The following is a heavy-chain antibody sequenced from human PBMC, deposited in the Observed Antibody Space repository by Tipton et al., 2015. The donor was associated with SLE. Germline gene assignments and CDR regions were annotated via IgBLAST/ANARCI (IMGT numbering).Heavy chain of an antibody. D-gene: IGHD6-6*01. CDR3: TIEYSSSDAFDF. Sequence: SLRLSCAASGFTFSSYWMHWVRQVPGKGLVWVSRINSDGSSTSHADSVKGRLTISRDNAKNTLYLQMNSLRAEDTALYYCTIEYSSSDAFDFWGQGTLVTVSS. CDR1: GFTFSSYW. V-gene: IGHV3-74*01. CDR2: INSDGSST. J-gene: IGHJ4*02.